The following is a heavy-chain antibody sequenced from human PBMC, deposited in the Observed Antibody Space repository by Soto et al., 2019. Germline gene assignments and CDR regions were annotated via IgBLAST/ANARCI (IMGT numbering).Heavy chain of an antibody. D-gene: IGHD3-10*02. CDR2: IYWDHDQ. CDR1: GFSLSTYGVG. J-gene: IGHJ3*01. Sequence: QITLKESGPTLVKPTQTLTLTCTFSGFSLSTYGVGVGWIRQPPGKALEWLAIIYWDHDQYFSPSLKDRLTISNDTSTNQVVLTMTSMDPVDTATYFCAHFVRTFDVWGRGTVVTVSS. CDR3: AHFVRTFDV. V-gene: IGHV2-5*02.